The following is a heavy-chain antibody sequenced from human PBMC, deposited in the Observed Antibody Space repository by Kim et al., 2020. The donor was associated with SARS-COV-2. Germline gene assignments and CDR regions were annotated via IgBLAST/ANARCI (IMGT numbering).Heavy chain of an antibody. V-gene: IGHV1-2*02. CDR2: INPNSGGT. CDR1: GYTFTGYY. D-gene: IGHD6-19*01. Sequence: ASVKVSCKASGYTFTGYYMHWVRQAPGQGLEWMGWINPNSGGTNYAQKFQGRVTMTRDTSISTAYMELSRLRSDDTAVYYCARVGGVVSSGWMSWFDPWGQGTLVTVSS. CDR3: ARVGGVVSSGWMSWFDP. J-gene: IGHJ5*02.